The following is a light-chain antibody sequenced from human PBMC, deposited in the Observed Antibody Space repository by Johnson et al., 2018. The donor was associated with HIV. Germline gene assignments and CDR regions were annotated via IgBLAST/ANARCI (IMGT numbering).Light chain of an antibody. J-gene: IGLJ1*01. CDR3: GTWESSLSGTDV. CDR1: YSNIGSNY. CDR2: DNN. V-gene: IGLV1-51*01. Sequence: QSVLTQPPSVSAAPGQEVTISCSGSYSNIGSNYVSWYQQLPGTAPKPLIYDNNKRPSGIPDRFSGSKSGTSATLGLTGLQPGDEAEYYCGTWESSLSGTDVFGTGTKVTVL.